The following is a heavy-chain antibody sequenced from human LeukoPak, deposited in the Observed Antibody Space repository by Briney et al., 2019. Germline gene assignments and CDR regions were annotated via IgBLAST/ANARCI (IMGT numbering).Heavy chain of an antibody. CDR1: GFTFSSCA. V-gene: IGHV3-23*01. J-gene: IGHJ4*02. D-gene: IGHD3-22*01. CDR3: ARDYYDSSGYAHDY. Sequence: GASLRLSCAASGFTFSSCAMSWVRQAPGKGLEWVSAISGSGGSTYYADSVKGRFTISRDNSKNTLYLQMNSLRAEDTAVYYCARDYYDSSGYAHDYWGQGTLVTVSS. CDR2: ISGSGGST.